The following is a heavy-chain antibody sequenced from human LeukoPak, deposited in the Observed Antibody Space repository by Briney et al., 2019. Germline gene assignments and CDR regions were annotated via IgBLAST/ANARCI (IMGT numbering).Heavy chain of an antibody. Sequence: PSETLSLTCTVSGGSISSGGYYWSWIRQPPGKGLEWIGHIYYSGSTYYNPSLKSRVTISVDTPKNQFSLKLSSVTAADTAVYYCARADYLYYYYYGMDVWGKGTTVTVSS. CDR2: IYYSGST. CDR1: GGSISSGGYY. J-gene: IGHJ6*04. V-gene: IGHV4-30-4*01. D-gene: IGHD4-11*01. CDR3: ARADYLYYYYYGMDV.